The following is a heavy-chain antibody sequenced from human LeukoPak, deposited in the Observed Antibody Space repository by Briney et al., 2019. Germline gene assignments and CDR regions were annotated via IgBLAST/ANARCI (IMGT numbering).Heavy chain of an antibody. V-gene: IGHV4-34*01. J-gene: IGHJ6*03. CDR1: GGSFSGYY. D-gene: IGHD3-22*01. CDR2: MNPSGST. Sequence: SETLSLTCAVYGGSFSGYYWTWIRQTPEKGLEWIGEMNPSGSTNYNPSLKSRVTISVDTSKNQFSLELSSVTAADTAVYYCARGRQDVTMIVVVMTAVSYYLDVWSKGTTVTVS. CDR3: ARGRQDVTMIVVVMTAVSYYLDV.